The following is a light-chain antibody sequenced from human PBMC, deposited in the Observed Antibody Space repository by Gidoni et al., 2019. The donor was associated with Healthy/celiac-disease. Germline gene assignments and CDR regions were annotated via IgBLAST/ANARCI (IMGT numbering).Light chain of an antibody. Sequence: QSALTQPPSASGSPGQSVTISCTGTSSDVGGYNYISWYPQHPGKAPKLMIYEVSKRPSRVPDRFSGSKSGNTASLTVSGLQAEDEADYYCSSYAGSNIGVFGGGTKLPVL. CDR1: SSDVGGYNY. J-gene: IGLJ2*01. CDR2: EVS. CDR3: SSYAGSNIGV. V-gene: IGLV2-8*01.